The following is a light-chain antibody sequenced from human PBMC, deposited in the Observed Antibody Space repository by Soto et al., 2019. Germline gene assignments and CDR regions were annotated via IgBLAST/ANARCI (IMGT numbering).Light chain of an antibody. V-gene: IGLV2-11*01. Sequence: SVLTQPRSVSGAPGQAVTISFTGNSRDVGGYNYVSWYQQHQDKAPKLMIYDVSKRPSGVPDRFSGSKSGNTASLTISGLQAEDEADYYCCSYAGDYTYALGSGTKVTVL. J-gene: IGLJ1*01. CDR1: SRDVGGYNY. CDR2: DVS. CDR3: CSYAGDYTYA.